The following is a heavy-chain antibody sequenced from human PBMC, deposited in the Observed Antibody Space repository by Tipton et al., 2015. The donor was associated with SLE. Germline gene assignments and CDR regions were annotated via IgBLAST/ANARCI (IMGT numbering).Heavy chain of an antibody. D-gene: IGHD5-12*01. Sequence: TLSLTCAVYGGSFSDYYWSWIRQPPGKGLEWIGEINHSGSTNYNTSLKSRVTISLGTSKNQLSLKLTSVTAADTAVYYCATSRPIVATIGAFDYWGQGTLVTVSS. CDR2: INHSGST. J-gene: IGHJ4*02. V-gene: IGHV4-34*01. CDR3: ATSRPIVATIGAFDY. CDR1: GGSFSDYY.